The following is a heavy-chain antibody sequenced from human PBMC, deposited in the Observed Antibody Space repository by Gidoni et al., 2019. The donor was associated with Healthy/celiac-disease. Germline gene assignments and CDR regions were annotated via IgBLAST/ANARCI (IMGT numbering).Heavy chain of an antibody. D-gene: IGHD6-13*01. CDR2: IDWDDDK. V-gene: IGHV2-70*15. CDR1: GFSLSTSGMC. CDR3: ARILLDSSSWSVDY. Sequence: QVTLRESGPALVKPTQTLTLTCTFSGFSLSTSGMCVSWIRQPPGKALEWLARIDWDDDKYYSTSLKTRLTISKDTSKNQVVLTMTNMDPVDTATYYCARILLDSSSWSVDYWGQGTLVTVSS. J-gene: IGHJ4*02.